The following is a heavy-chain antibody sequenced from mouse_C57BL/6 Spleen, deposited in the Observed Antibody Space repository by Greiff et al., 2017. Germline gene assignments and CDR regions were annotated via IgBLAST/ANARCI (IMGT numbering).Heavy chain of an antibody. V-gene: IGHV1-26*01. CDR2: INPNNGGT. CDR1: GYTFTDYY. D-gene: IGHD1-1*01. CDR3: ARGSLYYYAMDY. J-gene: IGHJ4*01. Sequence: EVQLQQSGPELVKPGASVTISCKASGYTFTDYYMNWVKQSHGKSLEWIGDINPNNGGTSYNQKFKGKATLTVVESSSTAYMELRSLTSEDSAVYYCARGSLYYYAMDYWGQGTSVTVSS.